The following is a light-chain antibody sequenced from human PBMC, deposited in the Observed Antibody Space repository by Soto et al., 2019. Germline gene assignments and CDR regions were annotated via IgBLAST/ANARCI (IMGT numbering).Light chain of an antibody. CDR2: DAS. CDR1: QSISSW. V-gene: IGKV1-5*01. J-gene: IGKJ1*01. Sequence: IQMTQSPSTLSASVGDRVTITCRASQSISSWLAWYQQKPGKAPKLLIYDASSLESGVPSRVSGSGSGTEFTLTIDSLQPDDFATYYCQEYKSYSWTFGQGTKVDI. CDR3: QEYKSYSWT.